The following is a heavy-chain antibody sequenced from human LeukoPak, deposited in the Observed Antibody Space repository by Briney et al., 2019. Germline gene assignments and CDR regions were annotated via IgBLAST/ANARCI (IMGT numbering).Heavy chain of an antibody. CDR3: AKRVVVIRAFDI. J-gene: IGHJ3*02. D-gene: IGHD3-22*01. CDR1: GGSISSGSYY. V-gene: IGHV4-61*02. CDR2: IYTSGST. Sequence: SETLSLTCTVSGGSISSGSYYWSWIRQPAGKGLEWIGRIYTSGSTNYNPSLKSRVTISVDTSKNQFSLKLSSVTAADTAVYYCAKRVVVIRAFDIWGQGTMVTVSS.